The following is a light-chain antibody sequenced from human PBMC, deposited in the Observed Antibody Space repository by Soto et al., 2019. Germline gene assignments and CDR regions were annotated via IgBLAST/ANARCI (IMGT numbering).Light chain of an antibody. CDR1: QYISNN. V-gene: IGKV3-15*01. CDR2: GAS. J-gene: IGKJ5*01. Sequence: EIAMTQSPGTLSLSLGERATLSGRASQYISNNLAWYQQRPGQAPSLLIYGASTRATGVPARFSGGGSGTDFLLSISGLQADDSVVYYCQQYNLWSPITFGQGTRLEIK. CDR3: QQYNLWSPIT.